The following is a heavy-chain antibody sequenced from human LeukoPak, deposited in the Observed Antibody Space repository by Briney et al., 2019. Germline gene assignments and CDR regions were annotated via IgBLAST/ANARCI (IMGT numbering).Heavy chain of an antibody. J-gene: IGHJ6*03. V-gene: IGHV4-34*01. D-gene: IGHD3-10*01. CDR1: GGSFSGYY. Sequence: SETLSLTCAVYGGSFSGYYWSWTRQPPGKGLEWIGEINHSGSTNYNPSLKSRVTISVDTSKNQFSLKLSSVTAADTAVYYCARIPRGYMDVWGKGTTVTVSS. CDR2: INHSGST. CDR3: ARIPRGYMDV.